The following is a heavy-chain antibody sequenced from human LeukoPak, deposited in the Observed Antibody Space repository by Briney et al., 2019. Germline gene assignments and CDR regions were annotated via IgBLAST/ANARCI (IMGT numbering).Heavy chain of an antibody. D-gene: IGHD1-7*01. CDR1: GYTFTNYD. J-gene: IGHJ4*02. CDR2: MSPNSGDT. Sequence: ASEKVSCNTSGYTFTNYDINWVRQATGQGLEWMGWMSPNSGDTGYAQKFQDRVTMTRNTSISTAYMELSSLRSDDTAVYYCARRNFDYFDSWGQGTLVTVSS. V-gene: IGHV1-8*01. CDR3: ARRNFDYFDS.